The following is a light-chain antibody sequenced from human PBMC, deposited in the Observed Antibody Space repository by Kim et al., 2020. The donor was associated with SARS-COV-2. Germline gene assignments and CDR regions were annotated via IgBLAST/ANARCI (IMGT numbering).Light chain of an antibody. V-gene: IGKV1-12*01. J-gene: IGKJ4*01. CDR3: QQLNGFPLT. CDR2: STS. Sequence: APVGDRVTITCRASENIGCWLAWYQQKPGNAPSLLIYSTSTLHSGVPSRFSGSGSGTDFTLTVSSLQPEDSAVYYCQQLNGFPLTFGGGTKVEIK. CDR1: ENIGCW.